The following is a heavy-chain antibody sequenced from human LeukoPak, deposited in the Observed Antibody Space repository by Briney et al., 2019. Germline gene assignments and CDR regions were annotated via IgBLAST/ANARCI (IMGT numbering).Heavy chain of an antibody. CDR1: GFTFSSYA. CDR3: ASTPDRDIVVVPADIDYYMDV. D-gene: IGHD2-2*01. Sequence: AGGSLRLSCAASGFTFSSYAMSWARQAPGKGLECVSSISSSSSYIYYADSVKGRFTISRDNAKNSLYLQMNSLRAEDTAVYYCASTPDRDIVVVPADIDYYMDVWGKGTTVTVSS. V-gene: IGHV3-21*01. J-gene: IGHJ6*03. CDR2: ISSSSSYI.